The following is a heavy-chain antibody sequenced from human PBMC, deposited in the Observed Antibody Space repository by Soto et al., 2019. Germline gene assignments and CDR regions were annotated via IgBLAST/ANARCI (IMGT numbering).Heavy chain of an antibody. J-gene: IGHJ6*02. CDR3: ARDGTTVTRLGDYYYYGMDV. V-gene: IGHV3-30-3*01. CDR2: ISYDGSNK. CDR1: GFTFSSYA. Sequence: QVQLVESGGGVVQPGRSLRLSCAASGFTFSSYAMHGVRQAPGKGLEWVAVISYDGSNKYYADSVKGRFTISRDNSKNTLYLQMNSLRAEDTAVYYCARDGTTVTRLGDYYYYGMDVWGQGTTVTVSS. D-gene: IGHD4-4*01.